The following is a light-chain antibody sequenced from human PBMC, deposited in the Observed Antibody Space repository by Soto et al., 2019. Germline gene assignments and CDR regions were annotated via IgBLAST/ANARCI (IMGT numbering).Light chain of an antibody. CDR3: ASYTSTYTLV. J-gene: IGLJ1*01. Sequence: LTPPSPVSVSPWQSITPFCTGNIDDVGAYNYVSWYQQRPGSAPQLLIYDVNNRPSGASNRFSGSKSGHTAYLTISGLQSDDEANYHCASYTSTYTLVFGTGTKVTVL. CDR2: DVN. V-gene: IGLV2-14*01. CDR1: IDDVGAYNY.